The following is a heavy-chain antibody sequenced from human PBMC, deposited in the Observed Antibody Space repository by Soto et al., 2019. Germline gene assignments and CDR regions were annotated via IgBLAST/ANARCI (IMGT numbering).Heavy chain of an antibody. CDR3: ASSTPIYDFCSGPTQP. CDR1: GYTFTSYG. Sequence: ASVKVSCKASGYTFTSYGISWVRQAPGQGLEWMGWISAYNGNTNYAQKLQGRVTMTTDTSTSTAYMELRSLRSDDTAVYYCASSTPIYDFCSGPTQPWGQGTLVAVSS. CDR2: ISAYNGNT. D-gene: IGHD3-3*01. J-gene: IGHJ5*02. V-gene: IGHV1-18*04.